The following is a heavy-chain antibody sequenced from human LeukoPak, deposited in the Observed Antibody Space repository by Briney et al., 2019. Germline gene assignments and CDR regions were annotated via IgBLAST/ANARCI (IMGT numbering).Heavy chain of an antibody. V-gene: IGHV4-34*01. CDR1: GGSFSNYY. J-gene: IGHJ6*03. D-gene: IGHD1-7*01. Sequence: SETLSLPCAVYGGSFSNYYWNWIRQPPGKGLEWLGEINDNGRANYNPSLMSRVTVSVDTSKNQFSLRLTSVTATDTAVYYCARRWNYGRNYYIDVWGKGATVSVSS. CDR2: INDNGRA. CDR3: ARRWNYGRNYYIDV.